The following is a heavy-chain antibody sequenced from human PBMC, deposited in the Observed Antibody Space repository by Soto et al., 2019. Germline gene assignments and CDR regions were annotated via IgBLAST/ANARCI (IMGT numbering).Heavy chain of an antibody. CDR2: IIPIFGTA. CDR3: ARDRGYSYGRNEDACDI. V-gene: IGHV1-69*12. CDR1: GGTFSSYA. J-gene: IGHJ3*02. Sequence: QVQLVQSGAEVKKPGSSVKVSCKASGGTFSSYAISWVRQAPGQGLEWMGGIIPIFGTANYAQKCQGRVTITADESTSTAYMELSSLRYEDTAVYYCARDRGYSYGRNEDACDIWGQGTMVTVSA. D-gene: IGHD5-18*01.